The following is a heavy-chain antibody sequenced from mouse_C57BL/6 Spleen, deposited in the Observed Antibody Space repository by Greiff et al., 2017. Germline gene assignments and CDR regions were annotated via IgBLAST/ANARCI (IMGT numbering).Heavy chain of an antibody. J-gene: IGHJ3*01. CDR3: ARTDYRYYGSGGWFAD. V-gene: IGHV1-81*01. CDR2: IYPRSGNT. D-gene: IGHD1-1*01. CDR1: GYTFTSYG. Sequence: QVQLQQSGAELARPGASVMLSCKASGYTFTSYGISWVKQRTGQGLEWIGEIYPRSGNTYYNEKFKGKATLTADKSSSTAYMELRSLTSEDSAVYFCARTDYRYYGSGGWFADWGQGTLVTVSA.